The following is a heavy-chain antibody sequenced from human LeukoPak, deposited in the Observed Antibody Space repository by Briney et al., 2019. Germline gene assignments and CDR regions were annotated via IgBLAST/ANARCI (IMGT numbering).Heavy chain of an antibody. CDR2: IYYSGST. CDR1: GGSISSYY. V-gene: IGHV4-59*01. CDR3: ARGPYGMDV. Sequence: SETLSLTCTVSGGSISSYYWSWIRQPPGKRLEWIGYIYYSGSTNYNPSLKSRVTISVDTSKNQFSLKLSSVTAADTAVYYCARGPYGMDVWGQGTTVTVSS. J-gene: IGHJ6*02.